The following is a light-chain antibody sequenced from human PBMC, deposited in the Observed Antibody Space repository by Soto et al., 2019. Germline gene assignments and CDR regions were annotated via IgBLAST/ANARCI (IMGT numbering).Light chain of an antibody. CDR2: AAS. CDR3: QHGYTTPIT. Sequence: VICMTQSPSFLTASTGHRLPSRCRMSQGISSYLAWYQQKPGKAPELLVYAASSLQSGAPSRFTGSGSGTDFTLTISSLQPEDFASYFCQHGYTTPITFGQGTRLEIK. V-gene: IGKV1D-8*03. J-gene: IGKJ5*01. CDR1: QGISSY.